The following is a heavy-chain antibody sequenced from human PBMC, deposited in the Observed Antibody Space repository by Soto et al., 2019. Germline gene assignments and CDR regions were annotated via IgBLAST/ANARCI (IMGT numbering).Heavy chain of an antibody. Sequence: SETLSLTCTVSGGSISGYNWSWIRQPPGTGLEWIGYIHYSGSTNYNPSLKSRVTISVNTSKNQFSLKLRSVTAADTAVYYCARGGIAARKGRWFDLWGQGTLVTVSS. CDR2: IHYSGST. J-gene: IGHJ5*02. V-gene: IGHV4-59*01. D-gene: IGHD6-6*01. CDR3: ARGGIAARKGRWFDL. CDR1: GGSISGYN.